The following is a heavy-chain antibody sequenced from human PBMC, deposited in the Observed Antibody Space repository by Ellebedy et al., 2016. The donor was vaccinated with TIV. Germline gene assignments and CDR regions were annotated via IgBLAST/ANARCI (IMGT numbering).Heavy chain of an antibody. CDR1: GCTFSNYA. J-gene: IGHJ5*02. Sequence: ASVTVSCXASGCTFSNYAMHWVRQAPGQRLEWMGWINAGNGNTKYSQKFQGRVTITRDKSASTAYMELSSLRYEDTAVYYCARVLLWFGELSFTGWFDPWGQGTLVTVSS. CDR2: INAGNGNT. CDR3: ARVLLWFGELSFTGWFDP. D-gene: IGHD3-10*01. V-gene: IGHV1-3*01.